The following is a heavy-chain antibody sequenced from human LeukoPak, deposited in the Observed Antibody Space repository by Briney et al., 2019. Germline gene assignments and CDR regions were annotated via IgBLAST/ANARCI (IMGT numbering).Heavy chain of an antibody. D-gene: IGHD3-22*01. CDR1: GFTFRNYW. V-gene: IGHV3-7*01. J-gene: IGHJ3*02. CDR2: IKQDGSEK. CDR3: ARYYDGSGYFDAFDI. Sequence: PGGSLRLSCAASGFTFRNYWMTWVRQAPGKGLEWVANIKQDGSEKIYVDFVKGRFTISRDNAKNSLYLQMNSLRAEDTAVYYCARYYDGSGYFDAFDIWGQGTTVTVSS.